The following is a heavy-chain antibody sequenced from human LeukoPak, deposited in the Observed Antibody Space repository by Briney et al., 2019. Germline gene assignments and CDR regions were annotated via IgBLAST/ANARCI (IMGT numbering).Heavy chain of an antibody. Sequence: GRSLRLPCVASGFTFSGFGMHWVRQAPGKGLEWVAVISHDGSNKYYADSVKGRFTIYRDNSKNTLYLKMNSLRAEDTAVYYCARAVARTVDYPVDYWGQGTLVTVSS. J-gene: IGHJ4*02. CDR3: ARAVARTVDYPVDY. D-gene: IGHD6-19*01. V-gene: IGHV3-30*03. CDR2: ISHDGSNK. CDR1: GFTFSGFG.